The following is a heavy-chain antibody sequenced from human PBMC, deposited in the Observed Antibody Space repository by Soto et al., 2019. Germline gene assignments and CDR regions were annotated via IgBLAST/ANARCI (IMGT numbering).Heavy chain of an antibody. V-gene: IGHV4-39*01. D-gene: IGHD1-1*01. J-gene: IGHJ4*02. CDR3: ARRPVQERRLRAFEQ. Sequence: QPQLHESGPGLVKPSETLSLTCTVSGDPITSRYHSWGWIRQSPGKGLEWIASVYSRGHEYSNPSLQSRVNVSVDTSKNQCFLTLRSLTATDTAIYFCARRPVQERRLRAFEQWGQGRMVTVSS. CDR2: VYSRGHE. CDR1: GDPITSRYHS.